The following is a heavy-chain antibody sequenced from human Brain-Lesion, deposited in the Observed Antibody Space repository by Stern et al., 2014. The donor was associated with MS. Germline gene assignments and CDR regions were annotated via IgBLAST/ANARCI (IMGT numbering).Heavy chain of an antibody. CDR1: GFTFSNYW. Sequence: EVQLVESGGGLVQPGGSLRLSCAASGFTFSNYWMHWVRQAPGKGLGGVSRVKNDGRRTSYADSVKGRFTMSRDNAKNTLYLQMNSLRVEDTAIYYCARGERWFDSWGQGTLVTVSS. V-gene: IGHV3-74*01. J-gene: IGHJ5*01. CDR2: VKNDGRRT. CDR3: ARGERWFDS.